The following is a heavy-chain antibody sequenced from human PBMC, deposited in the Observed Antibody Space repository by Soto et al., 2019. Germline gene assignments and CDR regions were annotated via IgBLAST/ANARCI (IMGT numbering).Heavy chain of an antibody. CDR3: GAYDSGGYI. V-gene: IGHV4-59*08. CDR1: GASISSYF. J-gene: IGHJ4*02. Sequence: QVQLQESGPGLVKASATLSLTCTVSGASISSYFWNWIRQSPGKGREYIGYIYYSGTTYYNPSRKGRVTISVDTSKKQFSLKSNSVTAADTAVYYCGAYDSGGYIWGQGHLVCVSS. CDR2: IYYSGTT. D-gene: IGHD3-22*01.